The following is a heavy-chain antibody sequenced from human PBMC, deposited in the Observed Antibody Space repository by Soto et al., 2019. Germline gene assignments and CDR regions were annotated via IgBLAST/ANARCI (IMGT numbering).Heavy chain of an antibody. CDR2: INPNSGGT. J-gene: IGHJ6*02. Sequence: QVQLVQSGAEVKKPGASVKVSCKASGYTFTGYYMHWVRQAPGQGLEWMGWINPNSGGTNYAQKFQGWVTMTRDTSSSTACRELSRRGSDDTAVYYCARDGRGGVILQGYGMDVWGQGTTVTVSS. CDR1: GYTFTGYY. D-gene: IGHD3-10*01. V-gene: IGHV1-2*04. CDR3: ARDGRGGVILQGYGMDV.